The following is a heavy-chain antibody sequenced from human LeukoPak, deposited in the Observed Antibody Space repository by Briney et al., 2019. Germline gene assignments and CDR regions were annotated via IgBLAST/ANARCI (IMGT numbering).Heavy chain of an antibody. D-gene: IGHD6-19*01. Sequence: SETLSLTCSVSGGSFSGSYWSWIRQPPGKGLEWIGEINHSGTTNYNPSLASRVTVSVDTSKNQFSLNLTSVTAADTAVYYCARSLSSGWFPFDYWGQGTLVTVSS. CDR2: INHSGTT. CDR1: GGSFSGSY. CDR3: ARSLSSGWFPFDY. V-gene: IGHV4-34*01. J-gene: IGHJ4*02.